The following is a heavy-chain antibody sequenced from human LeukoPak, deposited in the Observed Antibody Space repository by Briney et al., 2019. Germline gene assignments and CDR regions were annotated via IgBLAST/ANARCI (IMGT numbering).Heavy chain of an antibody. CDR1: GGSISSHY. Sequence: SETLSLTCTVSGGSISSHYWSWIRQPPGKGLEWIGYIYYSGSTNYNPSLKSRVTISVDTSKNQFSLKLSSVTAADTAVYYCARSVYSSTPDDAFDIRGQGTMVTVSS. V-gene: IGHV4-59*11. D-gene: IGHD6-13*01. CDR2: IYYSGST. J-gene: IGHJ3*02. CDR3: ARSVYSSTPDDAFDI.